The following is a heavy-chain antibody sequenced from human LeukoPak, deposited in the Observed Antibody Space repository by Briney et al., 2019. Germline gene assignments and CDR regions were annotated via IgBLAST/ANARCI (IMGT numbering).Heavy chain of an antibody. J-gene: IGHJ6*04. Sequence: GGSLRLSCAASGFTFSDYYMSWIRQAPGKGLEWVSYISSSSSYTNYADSVKGRFTISRDNAKNSLYLQMNSLRAEDTAVYYCARDLGQPLTYYYGMDVWGKGTTVTVSS. CDR3: ARDLGQPLTYYYGMDV. CDR1: GFTFSDYY. D-gene: IGHD6-13*01. V-gene: IGHV3-11*06. CDR2: ISSSSSYT.